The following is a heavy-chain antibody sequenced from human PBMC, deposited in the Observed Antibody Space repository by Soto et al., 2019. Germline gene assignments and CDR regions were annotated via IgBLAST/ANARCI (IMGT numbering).Heavy chain of an antibody. D-gene: IGHD1-26*01. V-gene: IGHV4-59*01. CDR3: AREGGGYRFDY. CDR2: IFYSGHL. Sequence: QVRLQESGPGLVKPSETLSLTCAVSGTSFGTYYWSWIRQPPGKGLEWIGYIFYSGHLKYNPSLKIRLTIAVDPPKNQISLRLTSVTAADTDVYYCAREGGGYRFDYWGQGALVTVSS. CDR1: GTSFGTYY. J-gene: IGHJ4*02.